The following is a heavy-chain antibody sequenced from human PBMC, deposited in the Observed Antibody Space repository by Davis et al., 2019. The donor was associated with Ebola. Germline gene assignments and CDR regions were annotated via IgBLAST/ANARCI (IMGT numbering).Heavy chain of an antibody. J-gene: IGHJ4*02. Sequence: PGGSLRLSCAASGFTVSSNYMSWVRQAPGKGLEWVSVIYSGGSTYYADSVKGRFTISRDNSKNTLYLQMNSLRAEDTAVYSCANGGGGGSDPFDHWAQGTLVTVSS. CDR2: IYSGGST. V-gene: IGHV3-53*01. CDR3: ANGGGGGSDPFDH. CDR1: GFTVSSNY. D-gene: IGHD1-26*01.